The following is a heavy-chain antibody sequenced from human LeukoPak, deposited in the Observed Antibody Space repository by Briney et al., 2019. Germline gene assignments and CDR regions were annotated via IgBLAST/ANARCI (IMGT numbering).Heavy chain of an antibody. CDR3: ARSPHFGLWFGDLGGYFDY. V-gene: IGHV1-69*05. CDR1: GGTFSSYA. CDR2: IIPIFGTA. D-gene: IGHD3-10*01. Sequence: SVKVSCKASGGTFSSYAISWVRQAPGQGLEWMGGIIPIFGTANYAQKFQGRVTITTDESTSTAYMELSSLRSEDTAVYYCARSPHFGLWFGDLGGYFDYWGQGTLVTVSS. J-gene: IGHJ4*02.